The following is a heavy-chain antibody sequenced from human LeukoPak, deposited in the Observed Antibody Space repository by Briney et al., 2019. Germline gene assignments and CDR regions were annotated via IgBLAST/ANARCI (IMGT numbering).Heavy chain of an antibody. CDR2: IYTSGST. V-gene: IGHV4-61*02. CDR3: ARDLGYRVDY. CDR1: GGSISSGSYY. J-gene: IGHJ4*02. D-gene: IGHD5-18*01. Sequence: SETLSLTCTVSGGSISSGSYYWSWIRQPAGKGLEWIGRIYTSGSTNYNPSLKSRVTISVDTSKNQFSLKLSSVTAADTAVYYCARDLGYRVDYWGQGTLVTVSS.